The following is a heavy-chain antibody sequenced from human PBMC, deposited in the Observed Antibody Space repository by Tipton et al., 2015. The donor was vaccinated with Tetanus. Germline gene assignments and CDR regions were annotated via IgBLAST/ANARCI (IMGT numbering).Heavy chain of an antibody. CDR3: ARVQLSSSFLKYNWLDP. CDR1: GGSMSSYY. V-gene: IGHV4-59*01. CDR2: IYYSGTT. D-gene: IGHD3-3*02. J-gene: IGHJ5*02. Sequence: TLSLTCTVSGGSMSSYYWSWIRQPPGKGLEWIAYIYYSGTTNYNPSLKSRLTMSVDTSNNLFSLKLTSATAADTAVYYCARVQLSSSFLKYNWLDPWGQGTLVTVAS.